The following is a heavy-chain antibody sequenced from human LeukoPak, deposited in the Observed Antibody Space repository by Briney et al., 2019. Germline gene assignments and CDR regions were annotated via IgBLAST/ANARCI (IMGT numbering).Heavy chain of an antibody. D-gene: IGHD3-22*01. CDR3: ANGDDSSGYYYTWTY. J-gene: IGHJ4*02. CDR1: GFTFDDYA. Sequence: QPGGSLRLSCAASGFTFDDYAMHWVRQVPGKGLEWVSGIRWNSGGIAYADSVKGRFTISRDNAKNSLYLQMNSLRAEDTALYYCANGDDSSGYYYTWTYWGQGTLVTVSS. V-gene: IGHV3-9*01. CDR2: IRWNSGGI.